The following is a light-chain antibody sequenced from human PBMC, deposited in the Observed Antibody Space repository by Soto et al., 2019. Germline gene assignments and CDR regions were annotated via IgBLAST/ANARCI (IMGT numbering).Light chain of an antibody. CDR1: QAISSA. Sequence: AHPFAPSPSSLSASVGDRVTVTCPASQAISSALAWYQQKPGKPPKLIIYDASTLQSGVPSRFSGTASGTDFTLTINSLQPEDFATYYCQQFNNWPVTFGPGTKVDIK. CDR2: DAS. J-gene: IGKJ3*01. CDR3: QQFNNWPVT. V-gene: IGKV1D-13*01.